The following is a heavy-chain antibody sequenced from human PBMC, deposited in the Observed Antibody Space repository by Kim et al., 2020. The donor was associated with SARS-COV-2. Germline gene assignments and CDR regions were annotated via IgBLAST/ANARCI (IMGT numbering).Heavy chain of an antibody. V-gene: IGHV1-58*02. D-gene: IGHD5-18*01. Sequence: SVKVSCKASGFTFTSSAMQWVRQARGQRLEWIGWIVVGSGNTNYAQKFQERVTITRDMSTSTAYMGLSSLRSEDTAVYYCAAGLMYGAYGYGIYGMDVWGQGTTVTVSS. CDR1: GFTFTSSA. CDR3: AAGLMYGAYGYGIYGMDV. CDR2: IVVGSGNT. J-gene: IGHJ6*02.